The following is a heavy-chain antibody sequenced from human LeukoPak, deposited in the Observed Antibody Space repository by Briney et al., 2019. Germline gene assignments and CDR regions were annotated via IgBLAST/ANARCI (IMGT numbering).Heavy chain of an antibody. CDR1: GGSFSGYH. V-gene: IGHV4-34*01. Sequence: SETLSLTCAVYGGSFSGYHWTWIRQSPGKGLEWIVDINPSGSTYYNPSLKSRLTISVDTSKNQFSLKLSSVTAADTAVYYCARGRVLGYWGQGTLVTVSS. D-gene: IGHD6-13*01. CDR3: ARGRVLGY. CDR2: INPSGST. J-gene: IGHJ4*02.